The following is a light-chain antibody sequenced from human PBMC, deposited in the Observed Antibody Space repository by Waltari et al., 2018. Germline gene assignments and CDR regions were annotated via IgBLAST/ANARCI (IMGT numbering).Light chain of an antibody. V-gene: IGKV1-27*01. CDR3: QNFNSAPYS. J-gene: IGKJ2*03. CDR1: QGISNY. Sequence: DIQMTQSPSSLSASVGYRVTITCRASQGISNYLAWYQQKPGKVPELLIFGASTLQSGVPSRFSGSGSGTDFTLTISSLQPEDVATYFCQNFNSAPYSFGRGTKVEI. CDR2: GAS.